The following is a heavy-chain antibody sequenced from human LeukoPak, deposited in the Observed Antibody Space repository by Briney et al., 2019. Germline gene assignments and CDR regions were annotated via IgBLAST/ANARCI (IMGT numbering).Heavy chain of an antibody. CDR2: IYYSGST. J-gene: IGHJ5*02. V-gene: IGHV4-39*01. CDR3: ARPTAAPARGLYNWFDP. CDR1: GGSISSSSYY. D-gene: IGHD6-13*01. Sequence: SETLSLPCTVSGGSISSSSYYWGWIRQPPGKGLEWIGRIYYSGSTYYNPSLKSRVTISVDTSKNQFSLKLSSVTAADTAVYYCARPTAAPARGLYNWFDPWGQGTLVTVSS.